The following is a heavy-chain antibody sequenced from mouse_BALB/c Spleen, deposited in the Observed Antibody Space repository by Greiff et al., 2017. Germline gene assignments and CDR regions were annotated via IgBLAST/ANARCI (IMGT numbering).Heavy chain of an antibody. CDR1: GFTFSSYT. CDR2: ISSGGSYT. J-gene: IGHJ4*01. Sequence: EVNVVESGGGLVKPGGSLKLSCAASGFTFSSYTMSWVRQTPEKRLEWVATISSGGSYTYYPDSVKGRFTISRDNAKNTLYLQMSSLKSEDTAMYYCTREGVRRDYAMDYWGQGTSVTVSS. CDR3: TREGVRRDYAMDY. D-gene: IGHD2-14*01. V-gene: IGHV5-6-4*01.